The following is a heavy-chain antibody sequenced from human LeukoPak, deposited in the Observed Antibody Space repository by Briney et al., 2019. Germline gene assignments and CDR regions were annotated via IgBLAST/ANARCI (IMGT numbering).Heavy chain of an antibody. D-gene: IGHD1-26*01. Sequence: GGSLRLSCAASGFTFSSYSMNWVRQAPGKGLEWVSYISSSSSTIYYADSVKGRFTISRDNAKNSPYLQMNSLRDEDTAVYYCASNYLYSGSSGIYFDYWGQGTLVTVSS. V-gene: IGHV3-48*02. CDR2: ISSSSSTI. CDR3: ASNYLYSGSSGIYFDY. CDR1: GFTFSSYS. J-gene: IGHJ4*02.